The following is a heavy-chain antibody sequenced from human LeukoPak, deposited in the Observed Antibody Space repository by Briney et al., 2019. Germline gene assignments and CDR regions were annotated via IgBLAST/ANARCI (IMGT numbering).Heavy chain of an antibody. J-gene: IGHJ6*03. CDR3: ARDPFGTHYDSSGYHSYMDV. CDR1: GLSFSTYS. D-gene: IGHD3-22*01. V-gene: IGHV3-21*01. CDR2: IVGSSSNI. Sequence: KRGGSLRLSCTASGLSFSTYSMNWVRQAPGKGLEWVSYIVGSSSNIYYADSVKGRFTISRDNAKNSLYLQMNSLRAEDTAVYYCARDPFGTHYDSSGYHSYMDVWGKGTTVTVSS.